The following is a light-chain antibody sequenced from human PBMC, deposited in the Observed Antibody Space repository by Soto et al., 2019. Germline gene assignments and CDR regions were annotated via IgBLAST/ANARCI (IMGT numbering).Light chain of an antibody. Sequence: QSVLTQPPSVSGAPGQRVTISCTGSSSNIGACYDVHWYQQLPGTAPKLLIYGNSKRPSGVPDRFSGSKSGTSASLAITGLQAEDEADYYCQSYDSSLSCVVFGGGTKVTVL. CDR1: SSNIGACYD. CDR3: QSYDSSLSCVV. CDR2: GNS. V-gene: IGLV1-40*01. J-gene: IGLJ2*01.